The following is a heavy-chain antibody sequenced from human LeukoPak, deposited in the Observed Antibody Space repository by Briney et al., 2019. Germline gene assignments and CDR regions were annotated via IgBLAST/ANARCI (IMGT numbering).Heavy chain of an antibody. CDR1: GFTFGSHA. Sequence: GGFLRLSCEASGFTFGSHAMYWVRQAPGKGLEWVAGIFGSGGSPHYADSVKGRFTISRDNSRNTVYLQINSLRADDTAVYYCGKTTVGYSSGQKPAWPVDYWGQGTLVTLS. V-gene: IGHV3-23*01. J-gene: IGHJ4*02. CDR3: GKTTVGYSSGQKPAWPVDY. CDR2: IFGSGGSP. D-gene: IGHD5-18*01.